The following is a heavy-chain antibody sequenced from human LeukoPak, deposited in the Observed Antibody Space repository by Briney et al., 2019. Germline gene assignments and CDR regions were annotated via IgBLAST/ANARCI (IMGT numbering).Heavy chain of an antibody. CDR1: EFSVGSNY. V-gene: IGHV3-66*01. CDR3: ATTGGPYDY. CDR2: IYSGGST. J-gene: IGHJ4*02. Sequence: GGSLRLSCAASEFSVGSNYMTWVRQAPGKGLEWVSLIYSGGSTYYADSVKGRFTISRDNSKNTLYLQMNSLRAEDTAVYYCATTGGPYDYWGQGTLVTVSS. D-gene: IGHD2-8*02.